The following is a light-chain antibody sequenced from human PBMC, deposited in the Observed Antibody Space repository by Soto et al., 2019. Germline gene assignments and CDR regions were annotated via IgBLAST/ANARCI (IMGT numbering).Light chain of an antibody. J-gene: IGKJ3*01. V-gene: IGKV3-20*01. CDR2: GAS. CDR1: QTVAFNY. CDR3: QHYGASPIT. Sequence: ETVLTQSPGTLSLSPGEGATLSCRASQTVAFNYLAWYQQKPGQPPRLLIEGASNRAAGVPDSFSGSGSGTDFTLTISRLEAEDSAMYYCQHYGASPITFGPGTRVDIQ.